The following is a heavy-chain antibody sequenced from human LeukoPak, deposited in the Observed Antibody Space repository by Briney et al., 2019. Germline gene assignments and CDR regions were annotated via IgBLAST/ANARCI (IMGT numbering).Heavy chain of an antibody. CDR2: IYHRGRT. V-gene: IGHV4-4*02. CDR1: GFTFSSYSM. Sequence: GSLRLSCAASGFTFSSYSMNWVRQAPGKGLEWIGEIYHRGRTNYNPSLKSRVTISVDKSKNQFSLKLSSVTAADTAVYYCARVSTVTIIFYYYYYMDVWGKGTTVTVSS. CDR3: ARVSTVTIIFYYYYYMDV. D-gene: IGHD4-11*01. J-gene: IGHJ6*03.